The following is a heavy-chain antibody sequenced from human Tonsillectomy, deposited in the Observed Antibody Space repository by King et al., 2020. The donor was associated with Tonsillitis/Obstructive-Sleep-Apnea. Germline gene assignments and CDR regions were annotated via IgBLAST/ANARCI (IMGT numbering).Heavy chain of an antibody. V-gene: IGHV4-4*07. CDR1: GGSISSFY. CDR3: ARNLGLAYYYNSDGFDV. D-gene: IGHD3-22*01. CDR2: IYSTGST. J-gene: IGHJ3*01. Sequence: VQLQESGPGLVKPSETLSLTCTVSGGSISSFYWSWIRQPAGKGLEWIGHIYSTGSTKYNPSLMSRVTMSVDTSKNQVSLKLSSVTAADTALYYCARNLGLAYYYNSDGFDVWGQGTVVTVSS.